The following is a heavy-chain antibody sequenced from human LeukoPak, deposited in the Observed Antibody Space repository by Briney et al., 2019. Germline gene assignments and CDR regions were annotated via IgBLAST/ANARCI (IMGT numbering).Heavy chain of an antibody. V-gene: IGHV3-21*01. CDR2: ISSSSSNT. CDR3: ARVIGSYGDSAY. D-gene: IGHD3-16*01. J-gene: IGHJ4*02. Sequence: GGSLRLSCAASGFTFSSYSMNWVRQAPGKGLEWISSISSSSSNTYYADSVKGRFTISRDNAKNSLYLQMDSLRAEDTDVYYCARVIGSYGDSAYWGQGTLVTVSS. CDR1: GFTFSSYS.